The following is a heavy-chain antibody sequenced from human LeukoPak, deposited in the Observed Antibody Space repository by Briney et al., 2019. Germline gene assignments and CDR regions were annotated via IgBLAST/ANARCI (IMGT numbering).Heavy chain of an antibody. CDR3: AGAHSSHTYYYESINYLAFDY. V-gene: IGHV4-61*02. J-gene: IGHJ4*02. D-gene: IGHD3-22*01. Sequence: PSETLSLTCTVSGGSISSGSYYWSWIRQPAGKGLEWIGRIYTSGSTNYNPSLKSRVTISVDTSKNQFSLKLSSVTAADTAMYYCAGAHSSHTYYYESINYLAFDYWGQGTVVTVSS. CDR1: GGSISSGSYY. CDR2: IYTSGST.